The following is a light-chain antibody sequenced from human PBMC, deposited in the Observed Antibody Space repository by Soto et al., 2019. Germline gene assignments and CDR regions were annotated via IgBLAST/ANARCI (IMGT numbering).Light chain of an antibody. CDR1: SSDVGGYSY. J-gene: IGLJ2*01. CDR2: EVI. CDR3: SSYTSGSTYVV. V-gene: IGLV2-14*01. Sequence: QSALTQPASVSGSTGQSITISCTGTSSDVGGYSYVSWYQQYPGKAPKLIIYEVINRPSGVSNRFSGSKSGNTASLTISGLQADEEADYYCSSYTSGSTYVVFGGGTKVTVL.